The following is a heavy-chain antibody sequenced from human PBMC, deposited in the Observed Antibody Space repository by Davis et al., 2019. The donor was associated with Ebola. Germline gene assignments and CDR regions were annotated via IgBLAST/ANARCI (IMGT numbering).Heavy chain of an antibody. CDR2: INAGNGNT. J-gene: IGHJ4*02. Sequence: ASVKVSCKASGYTFTSYAMHWVRQAPGQRLEWMGWINAGNGNTKYSQKFQGRVTITADKSTSTAYMELSSLRSEDTAVYYCARGPGYSYENSFDYWGQGTLVTVSS. D-gene: IGHD5-18*01. CDR3: ARGPGYSYENSFDY. V-gene: IGHV1-3*01. CDR1: GYTFTSYA.